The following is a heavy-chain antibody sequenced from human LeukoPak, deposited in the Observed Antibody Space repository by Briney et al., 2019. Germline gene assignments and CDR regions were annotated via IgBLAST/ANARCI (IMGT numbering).Heavy chain of an antibody. V-gene: IGHV1-69*05. D-gene: IGHD1-26*01. CDR1: GGTFSSYA. CDR2: IIPIFGTA. CDR3: AKDREWELPGGAFDI. J-gene: IGHJ3*02. Sequence: ASVKVSCKASGGTFSSYAISWVRQAPGQGLEWMGGIIPIFGTANYAQKFQGRVTITTDESTSTAYMELSSLRSEDTAVYYCAKDREWELPGGAFDIWGQGTMVTVSS.